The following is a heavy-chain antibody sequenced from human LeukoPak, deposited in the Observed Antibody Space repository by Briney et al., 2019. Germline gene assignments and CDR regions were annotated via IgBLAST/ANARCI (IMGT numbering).Heavy chain of an antibody. CDR3: ARDQVATSTNFDY. V-gene: IGHV3-23*01. CDR1: GFTFTDYA. Sequence: PGGSLRLSCAASGFTFTDYAVTWVRQAPGKGLEWVSGINTNGDRTSYADSVKGRFTLSRDNAKNSLYLQMNSLRAEDTAMYYCARDQVATSTNFDYWGQGTLVTVSS. D-gene: IGHD2-2*01. CDR2: INTNGDRT. J-gene: IGHJ4*02.